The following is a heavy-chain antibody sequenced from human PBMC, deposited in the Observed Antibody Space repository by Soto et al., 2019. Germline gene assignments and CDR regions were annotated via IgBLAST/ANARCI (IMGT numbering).Heavy chain of an antibody. CDR1: GFTFSSYE. CDR2: ISSSGSTI. J-gene: IGHJ5*02. Sequence: QPGGSLRLSCAASGFTFSSYEMNWVRQAPGKGLEWVSYISSSGSTIYYADSVKGRFTISRDNAKNSLYLQMNSLRAEYTAVYYCARNYSDSSGYNWFDHWGHGTLVTVSS. V-gene: IGHV3-48*03. CDR3: ARNYSDSSGYNWFDH. D-gene: IGHD3-22*01.